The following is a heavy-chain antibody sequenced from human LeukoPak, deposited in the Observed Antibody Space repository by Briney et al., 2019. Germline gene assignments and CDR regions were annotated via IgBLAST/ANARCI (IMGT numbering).Heavy chain of an antibody. CDR2: IDSSGSA. V-gene: IGHV4-4*07. CDR1: GGSINGHY. J-gene: IGHJ5*02. CDR3: ARESRSYSGLDFGRWFDP. Sequence: SETLSLTCTVSGGSINGHYWSWLRQPAGKGPEWLVRIDSSGSASYRPYFMTRVTISVDNSKNQFSLKLRSVNAADTAVYYWARESRSYSGLDFGRWFDPWGQGTLVIVSS. D-gene: IGHD5-12*01.